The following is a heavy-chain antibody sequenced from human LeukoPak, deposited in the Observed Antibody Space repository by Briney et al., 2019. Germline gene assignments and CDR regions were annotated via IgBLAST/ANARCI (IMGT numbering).Heavy chain of an antibody. CDR3: ARDSGVWWRHYFGMDV. J-gene: IGHJ6*02. V-gene: IGHV4-59*11. CDR2: IYYSGST. CDR1: VDPISSHY. D-gene: IGHD2-8*01. Sequence: SSDTLSLTCTVSVDPISSHYWSWIRQPPGKGLEGLGYIYYSGSTNYNPSLKSRVTISVDTSKNHFSLKLSSVTAADTAVYYCARDSGVWWRHYFGMDVWGQGTTVTVSS.